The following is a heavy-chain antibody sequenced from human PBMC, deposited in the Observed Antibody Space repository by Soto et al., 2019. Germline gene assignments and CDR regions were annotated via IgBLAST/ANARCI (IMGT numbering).Heavy chain of an antibody. J-gene: IGHJ4*02. V-gene: IGHV3-7*03. CDR1: GFIFSSFW. Sequence: GSLILSCAASGFIFSSFWMIWVRQAPGKGLEWVAIIRQDGNEKHYVDSVKGRFTVPRDNAEKSLYLQMDSLRPDDTALYYCVRGYSDYTDYFDYWGQGALVTVSS. CDR3: VRGYSDYTDYFDY. CDR2: IRQDGNEK. D-gene: IGHD5-12*01.